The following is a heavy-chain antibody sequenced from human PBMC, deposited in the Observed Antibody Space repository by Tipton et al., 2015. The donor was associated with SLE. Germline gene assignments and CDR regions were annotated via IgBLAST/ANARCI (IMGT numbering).Heavy chain of an antibody. CDR1: GGSISSSRYY. CDR3: AGGLGQQWLGHAFDI. D-gene: IGHD6-19*01. CDR2: IFYSGST. Sequence: TLSLTCTVSGGSISSSRYYWGWIRQPPGKGLEWIGSIFYSGSTYYNPSLKSRVTISVDTSKNQFSLKLSSVTAADTAVYYCAGGLGQQWLGHAFDIWGQGTMVTVSS. V-gene: IGHV4-39*07. J-gene: IGHJ3*02.